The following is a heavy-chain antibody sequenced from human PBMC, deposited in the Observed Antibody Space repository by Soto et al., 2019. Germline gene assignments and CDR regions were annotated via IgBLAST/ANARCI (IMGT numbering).Heavy chain of an antibody. CDR2: IYQTGST. CDR1: NGSITSGNW. D-gene: IGHD3-16*01. J-gene: IGHJ5*02. V-gene: IGHV4-4*02. Sequence: QVQLQESGPGLVKPSGTLSLTCAVSNGSITSGNWWSWVRQPPGKGLEWIGDIYQTGSTNYNPSHRSRVIISVDKSKNIFSLSLSSVTAADTAVYFCARVWGALAPIAGWFGPWGRGILVTVSS. CDR3: ARVWGALAPIAGWFGP.